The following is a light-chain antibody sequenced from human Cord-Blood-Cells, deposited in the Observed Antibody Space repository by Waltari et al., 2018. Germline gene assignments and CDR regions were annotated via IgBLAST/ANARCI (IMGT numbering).Light chain of an antibody. Sequence: EIVMTQSPATLSVSPGERATLSCRASQTVSSNLAWYQQKPGQAPRLLIYGASARATGIPTRFSGSGSGTVFIITISSLQSEDFAVYYCQQYNNWPRTFGQGTKVEIK. CDR1: QTVSSN. CDR3: QQYNNWPRT. J-gene: IGKJ1*01. V-gene: IGKV3-15*01. CDR2: GAS.